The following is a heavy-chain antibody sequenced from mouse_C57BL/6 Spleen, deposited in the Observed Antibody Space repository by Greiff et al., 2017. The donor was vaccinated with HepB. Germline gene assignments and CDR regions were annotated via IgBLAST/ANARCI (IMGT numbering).Heavy chain of an antibody. CDR1: GYAFSSSW. CDR2: IYPGDGDT. Sequence: VKLMESGPELVKPGASVKISCKASGYAFSSSWMNWVKQRPGKGLEWIGRIYPGDGDTNYNGKFKGKATLTADKSSSTAYMQLSSLSSEDSAVYFCARYDYGYEGDYWGQGTTLTVSS. CDR3: ARYDYGYEGDY. J-gene: IGHJ2*01. D-gene: IGHD2-2*01. V-gene: IGHV1-82*01.